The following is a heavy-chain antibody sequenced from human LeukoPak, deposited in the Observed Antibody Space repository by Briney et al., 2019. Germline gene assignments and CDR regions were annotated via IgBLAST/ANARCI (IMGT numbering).Heavy chain of an antibody. Sequence: ASVKVSCKASGYTFTSYGISWVRQGPGQGLEWMGWISAYNGNTNYAQKLQGRVTMTTGTSTSTAYMELRSLRSDDTAVYYCARDHKLRFLEGGDYWGQGTLVTVSS. CDR1: GYTFTSYG. J-gene: IGHJ4*02. CDR3: ARDHKLRFLEGGDY. CDR2: ISAYNGNT. V-gene: IGHV1-18*01. D-gene: IGHD3-3*01.